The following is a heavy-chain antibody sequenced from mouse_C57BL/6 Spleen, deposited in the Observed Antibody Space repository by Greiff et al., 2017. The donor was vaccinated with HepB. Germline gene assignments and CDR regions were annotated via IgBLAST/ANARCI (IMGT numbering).Heavy chain of an antibody. V-gene: IGHV1-59*01. D-gene: IGHD4-1*01. CDR1: GYTFTSYW. CDR2: IDPSDSYT. J-gene: IGHJ3*01. CDR3: ARSLTGTGAWFAY. Sequence: QVQLQQPGAELVRPGTSVKLSCKASGYTFTSYWMHWVKQRPGQGLEWIGVIDPSDSYTNYNQKFKGKATLNVDTSSSTAYMQLSSLTSEDSAVYYCARSLTGTGAWFAYWGQGTLVTVSA.